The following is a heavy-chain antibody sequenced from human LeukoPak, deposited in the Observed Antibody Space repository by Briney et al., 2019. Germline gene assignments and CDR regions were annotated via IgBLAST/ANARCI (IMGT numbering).Heavy chain of an antibody. V-gene: IGHV3-7*01. J-gene: IGHJ3*02. D-gene: IGHD1-26*01. CDR2: IKQDGSEK. Sequence: PGGSLRLSCAASGFTFSSYWMTWVRQAPGKGLEWVANIKQDGSEKYYVDSVKGRFTISRDNAKNSVYLQMNSLGAEDTAVYYCARDLSTVGATAFDIWGQGTMVTVSS. CDR1: GFTFSSYW. CDR3: ARDLSTVGATAFDI.